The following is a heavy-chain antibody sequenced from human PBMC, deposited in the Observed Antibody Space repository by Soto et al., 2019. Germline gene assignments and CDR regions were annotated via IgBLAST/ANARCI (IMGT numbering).Heavy chain of an antibody. V-gene: IGHV1-2*04. CDR2: INPTSGGT. CDR3: ARGDSTDCSNGVCSFFYYHDMYV. D-gene: IGHD2-8*01. CDR1: GYSFTDYH. Sequence: ASVKLSCKDSGYSFTDYHIHWVRQSPGQGLEWLGRINPTSGGTSTAQKFQGWVTMTTDTAISTASMELTRLTSDDTAIYYCARGDSTDCSNGVCSFFYYHDMYVWG. J-gene: IGHJ6*02.